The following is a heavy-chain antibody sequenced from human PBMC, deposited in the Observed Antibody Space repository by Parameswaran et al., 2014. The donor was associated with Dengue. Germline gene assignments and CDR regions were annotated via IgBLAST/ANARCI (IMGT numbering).Heavy chain of an antibody. CDR2: IYYSGST. D-gene: IGHD4-11*01. J-gene: IGHJ6*02. Sequence: VRQAPGKGLEWIGSIYYSGSTYYNPSLKSRVTISVDTSKNQFSLKLSSVTAADTAVYYCASGAYDYSNYIYYYYGMDVWGQGDHGHRLL. CDR3: ASGAYDYSNYIYYYYGMDV. V-gene: IGHV4-39*01.